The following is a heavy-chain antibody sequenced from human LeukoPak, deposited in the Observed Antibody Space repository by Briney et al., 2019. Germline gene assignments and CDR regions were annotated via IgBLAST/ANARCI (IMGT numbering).Heavy chain of an antibody. J-gene: IGHJ4*02. CDR1: GYTFTSYG. Sequence: GASVKVSCKASGYTFTSYGISWVRQAPGQGLEWMGWINPDSGGTNYAQNLQGRVTMTRDTSISTAYMDLGRLRSDDTAVYYCARVDFDSSGNLRFDYWGQGTLVTVSS. CDR3: ARVDFDSSGNLRFDY. CDR2: INPDSGGT. V-gene: IGHV1-2*02. D-gene: IGHD3-22*01.